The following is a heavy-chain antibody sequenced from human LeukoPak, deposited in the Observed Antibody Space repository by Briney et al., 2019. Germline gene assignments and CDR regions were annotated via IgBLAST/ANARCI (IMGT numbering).Heavy chain of an antibody. CDR3: ARGFRVPHPWAFDI. Sequence: GESLQISCKTSGYDFSTYWIAWVRQMPGKGLEWMGIIYPGDSDTRYSPSFQGQVTISADKSISTAHLQWSSLKASDTAMYYCARGFRVPHPWAFDIWGQGTMVTVSS. V-gene: IGHV5-51*01. J-gene: IGHJ3*02. CDR1: GYDFSTYW. CDR2: IYPGDSDT. D-gene: IGHD3-10*01.